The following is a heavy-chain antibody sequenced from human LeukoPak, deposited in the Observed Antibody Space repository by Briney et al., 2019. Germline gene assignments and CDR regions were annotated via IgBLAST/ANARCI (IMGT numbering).Heavy chain of an antibody. V-gene: IGHV4-59*11. D-gene: IGHD2-15*01. J-gene: IGHJ5*02. CDR1: GASISSHY. CDR3: ASRAHCSGGSCYGNWFDP. CDR2: ISYSGIT. Sequence: PSETLSLTCTVSGASISSHYWSWIRQSPGKGLEWGGYISYSGITNYNPSLKSRVTLSVDTSKNHFSLRLSSVTAADTAVYYCASRAHCSGGSCYGNWFDPWGQGTLVTVSS.